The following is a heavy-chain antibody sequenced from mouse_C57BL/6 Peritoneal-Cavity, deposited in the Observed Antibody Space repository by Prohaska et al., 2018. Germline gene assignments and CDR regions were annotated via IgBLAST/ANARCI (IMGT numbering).Heavy chain of an antibody. V-gene: IGHV1-26*01. J-gene: IGHJ4*01. CDR2: INPNNGGT. CDR1: GYTFTDYY. Sequence: GASVKISCKASGYTFTDYYMNWVKQSHGKSLEWIGDINPNNGGTSYNQKLKGKAKLTVDKSSSTAYMELRSLTSEDAAVYYCARGGYDDYYAMDDWGQGTSVTVSS. D-gene: IGHD2-2*01. CDR3: ARGGYDDYYAMDD.